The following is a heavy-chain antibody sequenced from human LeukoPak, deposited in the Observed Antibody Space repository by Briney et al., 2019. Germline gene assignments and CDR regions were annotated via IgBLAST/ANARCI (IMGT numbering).Heavy chain of an antibody. CDR2: ISGSGGST. CDR1: GFTFSSYA. J-gene: IGHJ4*02. D-gene: IGHD5-18*01. Sequence: PGGSLRLSCAASGFTFSSYAMSWVRQAPGKGLEWVSAISGSGGSTYYADSVKGRFTISRDNSKNTLYLQMNSLRAEDTAVYYCAKVLFRYSYGNGGFDYWGQGTLVTVSS. V-gene: IGHV3-23*01. CDR3: AKVLFRYSYGNGGFDY.